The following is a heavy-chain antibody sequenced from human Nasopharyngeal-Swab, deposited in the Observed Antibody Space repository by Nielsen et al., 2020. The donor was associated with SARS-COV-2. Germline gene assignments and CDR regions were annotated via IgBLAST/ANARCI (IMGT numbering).Heavy chain of an antibody. CDR1: GSSFSYYE. J-gene: IGHJ3*01. Sequence: GRSLRLSCAASGSSFSYYEMNWVRQAPGKGLEWISYISTTTATIYYPYSVKGRFTISRDNAKNSLYLQMNSLRAEDTAVYYCAREVPYSGHDDAFDLWGQGTMVTVSS. V-gene: IGHV3-48*03. CDR2: ISTTTATI. D-gene: IGHD5-12*01. CDR3: AREVPYSGHDDAFDL.